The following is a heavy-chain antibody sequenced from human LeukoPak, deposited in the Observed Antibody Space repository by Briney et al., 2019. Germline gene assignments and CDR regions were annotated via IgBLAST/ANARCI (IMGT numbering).Heavy chain of an antibody. J-gene: IGHJ6*02. Sequence: GGSLRLSCAASGFTFSDHYMSWIRQAPGKGLEWVSYISSSGSTIYYADSVKGRFTISRDNAKNSLYLQMNSLRAEDTAVYYCARSSSSHYYYYGMDVWGQGTTVTVSS. D-gene: IGHD6-13*01. V-gene: IGHV3-11*01. CDR2: ISSSGSTI. CDR3: ARSSSSHYYYYGMDV. CDR1: GFTFSDHY.